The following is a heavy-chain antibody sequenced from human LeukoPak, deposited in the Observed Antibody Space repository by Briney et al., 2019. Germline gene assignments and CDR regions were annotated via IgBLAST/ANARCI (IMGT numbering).Heavy chain of an antibody. CDR2: ISGSGGST. J-gene: IGHJ4*02. CDR3: AGTIAVGSYYFDY. CDR1: GFTFSSYA. D-gene: IGHD6-19*01. Sequence: GGSLRLSCAASGFTFSSYAMSWVRQAPGKGLEWVSGISGSGGSTFYADSVKGRFTISRDNSKNKLYLQMNSLRAEDTALYYCAGTIAVGSYYFDYWGQGALVTVSS. V-gene: IGHV3-23*01.